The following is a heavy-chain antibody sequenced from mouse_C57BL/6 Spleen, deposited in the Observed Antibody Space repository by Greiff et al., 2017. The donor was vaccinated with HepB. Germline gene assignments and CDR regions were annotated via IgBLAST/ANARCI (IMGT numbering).Heavy chain of an antibody. D-gene: IGHD1-1*01. CDR3: ARSPDYGSSNWYFDV. J-gene: IGHJ1*03. CDR2: IYPGSGST. Sequence: VQLQQPGAELVKPGASVKMSCKASGYTFTSYWITWVKQRPGQGLEWIGDIYPGSGSTNYNEKFKSKATLTVDTSSSTAYMQLSSLTSEDSAVYYCARSPDYGSSNWYFDVWGTGTTVTVSS. CDR1: GYTFTSYW. V-gene: IGHV1-55*01.